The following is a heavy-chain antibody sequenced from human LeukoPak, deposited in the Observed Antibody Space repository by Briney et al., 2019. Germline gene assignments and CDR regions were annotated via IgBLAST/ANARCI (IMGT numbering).Heavy chain of an antibody. CDR2: INTNTGNP. V-gene: IGHV7-4-1*02. CDR3: RKLPTFDY. J-gene: IGHJ4*02. Sequence: GASVKVSCKASGYTFTSYAMNWVRQAPGQGLEWMGWINTNTGNPTYAQGFTGRFVFSLDTSVSTAYLQISSLKAEDTGVVINRKLPTFDYWGQGTLVTVSS. D-gene: IGHD3-10*01. CDR1: GYTFTSYA.